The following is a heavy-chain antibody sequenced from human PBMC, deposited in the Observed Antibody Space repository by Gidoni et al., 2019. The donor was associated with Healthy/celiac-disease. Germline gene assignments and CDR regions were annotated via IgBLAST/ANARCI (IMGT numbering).Heavy chain of an antibody. CDR2: ISGSGGST. CDR3: AKVFKQGRGRENAFDI. D-gene: IGHD3-3*01. J-gene: IGHJ3*02. Sequence: EVQLLESGGGLVQPGGSLRLSCAASGFTFSSYAMSWVRQAPGKGLEWVSAISGSGGSTYYADSVKGRFTISRDNSKNTLYLQMNSLRAEDTAVYYCAKVFKQGRGRENAFDIWGQGTMVTVSS. CDR1: GFTFSSYA. V-gene: IGHV3-23*01.